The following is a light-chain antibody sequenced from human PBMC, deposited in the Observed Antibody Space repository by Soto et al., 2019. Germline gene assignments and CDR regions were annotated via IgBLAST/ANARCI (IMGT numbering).Light chain of an antibody. Sequence: QSVLTQPASVTGSPGQSITISCTGSSNDVGGYIYVSWYQQHPGQAPKLIIYEVSDRPSGVSPRFSGSKSGNTASLTISGLQVEDEADYFCTSYTSTIPYVLGSGTKVTV. CDR1: SNDVGGYIY. J-gene: IGLJ1*01. CDR2: EVS. V-gene: IGLV2-14*01. CDR3: TSYTSTIPYV.